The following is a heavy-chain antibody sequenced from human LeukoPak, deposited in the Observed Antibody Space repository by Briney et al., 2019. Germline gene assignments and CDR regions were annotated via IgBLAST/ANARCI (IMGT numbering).Heavy chain of an antibody. CDR3: ARLRITGTPRPTVAGGDY. V-gene: IGHV4-39*07. Sequence: PSQTLSLTCTVSGGSISSGNYYWSWIRQPPGKGLEWIGEINHSGSTNYNPSLKSRVTISVDTSKNQFSLKLSSVTAADTAVYYCARLRITGTPRPTVAGGDYWGQGTLVTVSS. J-gene: IGHJ4*02. CDR1: GGSISSGNYY. D-gene: IGHD1-20*01. CDR2: INHSGST.